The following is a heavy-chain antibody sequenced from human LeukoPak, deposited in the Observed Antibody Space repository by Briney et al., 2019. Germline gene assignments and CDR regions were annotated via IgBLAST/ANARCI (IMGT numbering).Heavy chain of an antibody. D-gene: IGHD4/OR15-4a*01. CDR3: VRGCDRASCPYYFDS. V-gene: IGHV3-21*06. Sequence: GGSLRLSCAASGFTFSSYSMNWVRQAPGKGLEWVSCITSSRSYIYYSDSVKGRFTISRDNAENSLYLQMNSLRAEDTAVYYCVRGCDRASCPYYFDSWAQGTLVTVSS. J-gene: IGHJ4*02. CDR2: ITSSRSYI. CDR1: GFTFSSYS.